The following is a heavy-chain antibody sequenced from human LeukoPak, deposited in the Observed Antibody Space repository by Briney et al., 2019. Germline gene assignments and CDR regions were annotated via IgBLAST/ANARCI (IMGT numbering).Heavy chain of an antibody. CDR3: AREPGIAVAGFEH. D-gene: IGHD6-19*01. V-gene: IGHV3-21*01. Sequence: GGSLRLSCAASGFTFSSYSMNWVRQAPGKGLEWASSISSSSSYIYYADSVKGRFTISRDNAKNSLYLQMNSLRAEDTAVYYCAREPGIAVAGFEHWGQGTLVTVSS. J-gene: IGHJ1*01. CDR1: GFTFSSYS. CDR2: ISSSSSYI.